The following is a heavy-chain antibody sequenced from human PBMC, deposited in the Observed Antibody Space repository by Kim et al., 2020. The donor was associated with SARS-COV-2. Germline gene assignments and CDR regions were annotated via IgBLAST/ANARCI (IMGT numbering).Heavy chain of an antibody. CDR3: ARSLVWSHKGYYFDF. D-gene: IGHD1-26*01. Sequence: SVKGRFTISRDKSKNTLYLQMNSLRAEDTAIYYCARSLVWSHKGYYFDFWGPGALVSVSS. V-gene: IGHV3-53*01. J-gene: IGHJ4*02.